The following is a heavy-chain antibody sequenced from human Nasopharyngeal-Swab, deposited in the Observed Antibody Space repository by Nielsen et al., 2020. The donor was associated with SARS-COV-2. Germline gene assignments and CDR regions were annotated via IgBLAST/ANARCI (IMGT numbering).Heavy chain of an antibody. CDR3: AEKGYTSSWYFY. V-gene: IGHV4-34*01. CDR2: INHSGST. J-gene: IGHJ4*02. CDR1: GGSLSGYY. D-gene: IGHD6-13*01. Sequence: SETLSLTCAMYGGSLSGYYWSWIRQPPGKGLEWIGEINHSGSTDYNPSHKSRVTISLDTSKNQFSLKLRSVTAADTAVYYCAEKGYTSSWYFYWGQGTLFTVSS.